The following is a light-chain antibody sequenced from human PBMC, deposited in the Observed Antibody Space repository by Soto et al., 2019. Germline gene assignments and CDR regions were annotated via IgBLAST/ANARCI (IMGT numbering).Light chain of an antibody. J-gene: IGKJ1*01. V-gene: IGKV3-15*01. CDR1: QSVSNN. CDR3: QQYDRWPPST. CDR2: GPS. Sequence: EIVMTQSPATLSVSPGEGSTLSCSASQSVSNNLAWYQQKPGQAPRLLIYGPSTRATGVPARFSGRGSGTEFTLTISGLQSEDIAVYYCQQYDRWPPSTFGQGTKVDIK.